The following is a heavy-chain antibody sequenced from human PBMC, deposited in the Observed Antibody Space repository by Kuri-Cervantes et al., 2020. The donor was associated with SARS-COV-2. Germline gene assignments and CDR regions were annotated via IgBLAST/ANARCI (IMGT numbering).Heavy chain of an antibody. CDR1: GGSISSYY. CDR2: IYYSGST. J-gene: IGHJ5*02. V-gene: IGHV4-59*12. D-gene: IGHD1-26*01. CDR3: ARESSWGGSYFS. Sequence: SETLSLTCTVSGGSISSYYWSWIRQPPGKGLEWIGYIYYSGSTNYNPSLKSRVTISVDTSKNQFSLQLNSVTPEDTAVYYCARESSWGGSYFSWGQGTLVTVSS.